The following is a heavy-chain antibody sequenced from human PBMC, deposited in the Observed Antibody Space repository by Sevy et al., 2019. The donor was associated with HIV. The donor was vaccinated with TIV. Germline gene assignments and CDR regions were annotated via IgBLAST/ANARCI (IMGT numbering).Heavy chain of an antibody. V-gene: IGHV3-23*01. CDR2: LIGGGSRT. Sequence: GSLRLSCAASGFPFSNFAMCWVRQAPGKGLEWVSTLIGGGSRTYYADSVTGRFIISRDNSRNTLYLQMNSLRAEDTAIYYCAKRRVQSGLSGGGANYGMDVCGRGTTVTVSS. CDR1: GFPFSNFA. D-gene: IGHD2-8*02. CDR3: AKRRVQSGLSGGGANYGMDV. J-gene: IGHJ6*02.